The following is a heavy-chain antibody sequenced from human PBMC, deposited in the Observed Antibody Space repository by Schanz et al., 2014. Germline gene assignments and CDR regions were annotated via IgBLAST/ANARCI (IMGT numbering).Heavy chain of an antibody. CDR2: ISYDGSNK. J-gene: IGHJ6*02. V-gene: IGHV3-30*09. CDR1: GFTFSSYT. CDR3: ARPLGPNYYYYGLDV. Sequence: VQLVESGGGLVKPGDSLRLSCAASGFTFSSYTMKWVRQAPGKGLEWVALISYDGSNKYYADSVKGRFAISRDNAKNTLYLQMNSLGAEDTAVYYCARPLGPNYYYYGLDVWGQGTTVTVSS.